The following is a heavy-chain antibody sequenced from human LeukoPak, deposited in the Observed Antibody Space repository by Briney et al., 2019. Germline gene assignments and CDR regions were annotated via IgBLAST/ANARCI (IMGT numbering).Heavy chain of an antibody. Sequence: GGSLRLSCAASGFTFSSYSMNWVRQAPGKGLEWVSSISSSSSYIYYADSVKGRFTISRDNAKNSLYLQMNSLRAEDTAVYYCARGPLRGYDFWSGYLEDLYYFDYWGQGTLVTVSS. D-gene: IGHD3-3*01. CDR2: ISSSSSYI. V-gene: IGHV3-21*01. J-gene: IGHJ4*02. CDR1: GFTFSSYS. CDR3: ARGPLRGYDFWSGYLEDLYYFDY.